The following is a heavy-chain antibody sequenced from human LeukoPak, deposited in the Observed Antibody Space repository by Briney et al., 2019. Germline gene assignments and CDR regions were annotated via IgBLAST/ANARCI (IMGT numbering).Heavy chain of an antibody. Sequence: ASVKVSCKASGYTLTGYYLHWVRQAPGQGLEWMGWINPNSGDPNYAQKFQGRVTVTRDTSMSTAYIELSRLKSDDTAVYYCTRDLGYYGSGKGMDVWGQGTTVIVSS. CDR2: INPNSGDP. CDR3: TRDLGYYGSGKGMDV. V-gene: IGHV1-2*02. CDR1: GYTLTGYY. J-gene: IGHJ6*02. D-gene: IGHD3-10*01.